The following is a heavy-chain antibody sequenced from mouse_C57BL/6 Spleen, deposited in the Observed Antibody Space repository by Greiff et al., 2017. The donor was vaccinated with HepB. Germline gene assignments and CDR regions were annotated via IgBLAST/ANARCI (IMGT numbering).Heavy chain of an antibody. CDR2: INPNYGTT. CDR3: AAVVAPGGFAY. D-gene: IGHD1-1*01. CDR1: GYSFTDYN. J-gene: IGHJ3*01. Sequence: EVKLMESGPELVKPGASVKISCKASGYSFTDYNMNWVKQSNGKSLEWIGVINPNYGTTSYNQKFKGKATLTVDQSSSTAYMQLNSLTSEDSAVYYCAAVVAPGGFAYWGQGTLVTVSA. V-gene: IGHV1-39*01.